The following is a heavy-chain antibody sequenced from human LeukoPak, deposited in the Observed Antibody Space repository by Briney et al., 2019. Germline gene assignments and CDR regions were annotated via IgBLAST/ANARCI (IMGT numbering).Heavy chain of an antibody. V-gene: IGHV3-21*01. CDR1: GFTFSSYS. J-gene: IGHJ1*01. CDR3: ARDLSSSCGNFQH. CDR2: ISSSSSYI. D-gene: IGHD6-13*01. Sequence: GGSLRLSCAASGFTFSSYSMNWVRQAPGKGLEWVSSISSSSSYIYYADSVKGRFTIPRDNAKNSLYLQMNSLRAEDTAVYYCARDLSSSCGNFQHCGQGSLVTVSS.